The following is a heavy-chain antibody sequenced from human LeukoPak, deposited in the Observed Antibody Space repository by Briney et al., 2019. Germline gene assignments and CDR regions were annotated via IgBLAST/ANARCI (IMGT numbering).Heavy chain of an antibody. CDR3: ARITAAGTRKSLYYFDY. CDR1: GGSISSYY. V-gene: IGHV4-4*07. J-gene: IGHJ4*02. D-gene: IGHD6-13*01. CDR2: IYTSGST. Sequence: SETLSLTCTVSGGSISSYYWSWIRQPAGKGLEWIGRIYTSGSTNYNPSLKSRVTTSVDTSKNQFSLKLSSVTAADTAVYYCARITAAGTRKSLYYFDYWGQGTLVTVSS.